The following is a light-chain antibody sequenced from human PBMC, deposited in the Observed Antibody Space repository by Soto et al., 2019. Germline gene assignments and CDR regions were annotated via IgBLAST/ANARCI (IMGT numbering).Light chain of an antibody. CDR1: QSISSW. CDR3: QQYNSILRT. J-gene: IGKJ1*01. CDR2: DAS. V-gene: IGKV1-5*01. Sequence: DIQMTQSPSILSASVGDRVTITCRASQSISSWLAWYQQKPGKAPKLLIYDASSLESGVPSRFSGSGSGTEFTLTISSLQPDDFATYYCQQYNSILRTFGQGTKVDIK.